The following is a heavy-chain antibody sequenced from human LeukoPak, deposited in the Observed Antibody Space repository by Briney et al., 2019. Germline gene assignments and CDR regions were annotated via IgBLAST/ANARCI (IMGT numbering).Heavy chain of an antibody. Sequence: SETLSLTCTVSGGSTSSISYYWGWIRQPPGKGLEWIGSIYYGGSTYYNPSLKSRVTISVDTSRNQFSLKLSSVTAADTAVYYCARQLRIAAAPYYFDYWGQGTLVTVSS. CDR2: IYYGGST. CDR1: GGSTSSISYY. J-gene: IGHJ4*02. CDR3: ARQLRIAAAPYYFDY. V-gene: IGHV4-39*01. D-gene: IGHD6-13*01.